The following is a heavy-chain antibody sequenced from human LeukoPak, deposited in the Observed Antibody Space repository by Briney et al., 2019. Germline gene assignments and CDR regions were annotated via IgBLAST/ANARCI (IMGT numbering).Heavy chain of an antibody. V-gene: IGHV4-59*01. Sequence: SETLSLTCTVSGGSISSYYWSWIRQPPGKGLEWIGYIYYSGSTNYNPSLKSRVTISVDTSKNQFSLKLSSVTTTDSAVYYCARVSAAGGTRLFDYWGQGTLVTVSS. CDR1: GGSISSYY. CDR3: ARVSAAGGTRLFDY. D-gene: IGHD6-13*01. CDR2: IYYSGST. J-gene: IGHJ4*02.